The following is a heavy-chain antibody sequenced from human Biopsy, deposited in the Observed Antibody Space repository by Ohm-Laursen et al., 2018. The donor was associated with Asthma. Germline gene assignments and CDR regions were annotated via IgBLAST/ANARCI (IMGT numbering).Heavy chain of an antibody. D-gene: IGHD3-10*01. J-gene: IGHJ6*02. Sequence: ASVKVSCKTSGYTFNSAGITWVRQAPGQGLEWMGWISVYNGNTKVAQKLQDRVTMITDTSTSTAYMELRSLRCDDTAVYFCARAVDYSHYYGIDVWGQGTTVTVS. V-gene: IGHV1-18*01. CDR2: ISVYNGNT. CDR1: GYTFNSAG. CDR3: ARAVDYSHYYGIDV.